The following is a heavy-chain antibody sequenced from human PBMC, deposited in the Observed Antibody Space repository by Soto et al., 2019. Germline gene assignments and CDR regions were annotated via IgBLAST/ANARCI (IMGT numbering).Heavy chain of an antibody. CDR2: INAGNGNT. CDR1: GYTFTNYA. V-gene: IGHV1-3*05. J-gene: IGHJ4*02. Sequence: QVQLVQSGAEEKKPGASVKFSCKASGYTFTNYAMHWVRQAPGQRLEWMGWINAGNGNTKYSQKFQGRVTITRDTSASTAYMELSSLRYEDTAVYYCARVSGYYLPDYWGQGTLVTVSS. CDR3: ARVSGYYLPDY. D-gene: IGHD5-12*01.